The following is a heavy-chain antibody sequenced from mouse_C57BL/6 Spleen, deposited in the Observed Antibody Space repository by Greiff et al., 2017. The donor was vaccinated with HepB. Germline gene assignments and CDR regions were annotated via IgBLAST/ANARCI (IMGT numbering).Heavy chain of an antibody. J-gene: IGHJ4*01. CDR1: GYTFTSYW. Sequence: VQLKQPGAELVMPGASVKLSCKASGYTFTSYWMHWVKQRPGQGLEWIGEIDPSDSYTNYNQKFKGKSTLTVDKSSSTAYMQLSSLTSEDSAVYYCARSDWDYYAMDYWGQGTSVTVSS. CDR2: IDPSDSYT. CDR3: ARSDWDYYAMDY. V-gene: IGHV1-69*01. D-gene: IGHD4-1*01.